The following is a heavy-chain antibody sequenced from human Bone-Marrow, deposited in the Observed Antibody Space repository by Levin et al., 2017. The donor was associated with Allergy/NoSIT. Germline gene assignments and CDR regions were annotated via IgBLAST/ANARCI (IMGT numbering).Heavy chain of an antibody. CDR2: IYPDDSDT. Sequence: GESLKISCQVSGYSFATYWIAWVRQMPGKGLEWMGVIYPDDSDTRYHPSFQGQVTISADKSINTAYLQWNSLKASDTAIYYCARHSKGILLDAYYYYGMDVWGQGTTVTVSS. V-gene: IGHV5-51*01. CDR1: GYSFATYW. CDR3: ARHSKGILLDAYYYYGMDV. J-gene: IGHJ6*02. D-gene: IGHD3-9*01.